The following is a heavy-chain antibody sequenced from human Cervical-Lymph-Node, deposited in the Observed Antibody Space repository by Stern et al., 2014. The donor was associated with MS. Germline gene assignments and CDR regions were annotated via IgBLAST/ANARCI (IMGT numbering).Heavy chain of an antibody. J-gene: IGHJ6*02. CDR2: MNPDSVKA. V-gene: IGHV1-8*01. Sequence: VQLVESGAEVRKPGASVRVSCKASGYTFLSYDINWVRQVPGQGLEWMGWMNPDSVKAGYAHKFQGRVTMTRNTSTSTAYMELSTLRSEDTAVYYCVRGPAWKYYEILTGWGDYYGLDVWGQGTTVVVSS. CDR1: GYTFLSYD. CDR3: VRGPAWKYYEILTGWGDYYGLDV. D-gene: IGHD3-9*01.